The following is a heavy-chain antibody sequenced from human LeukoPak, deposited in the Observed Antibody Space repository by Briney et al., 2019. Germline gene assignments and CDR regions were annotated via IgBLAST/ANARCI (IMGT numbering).Heavy chain of an antibody. CDR1: GGTFSSYA. D-gene: IGHD3-3*01. J-gene: IGHJ6*03. CDR2: IIPIFGTV. Sequence: SVKVSCKASGGTFSSYAISWVRQAPGQGLEWMGGIIPIFGTVNYAQKFQGRVTITADKSTSTASMELSSLRSEDTAVYYCARSLFRFLEWSYRSYYYYYMDVWGKGTTVTVSS. V-gene: IGHV1-69*06. CDR3: ARSLFRFLEWSYRSYYYYYMDV.